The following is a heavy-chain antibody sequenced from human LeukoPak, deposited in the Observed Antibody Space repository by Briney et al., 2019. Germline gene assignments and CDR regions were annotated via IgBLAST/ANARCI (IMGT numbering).Heavy chain of an antibody. D-gene: IGHD5-24*01. CDR3: ARARGWEGYNYFDY. CDR1: GYTFTSYG. CDR2: ISANNGNT. J-gene: IGHJ4*02. V-gene: IGHV1-18*01. Sequence: ASVKVSCKASGYTFTSYGIIWVRQAPGQGLEWMGWISANNGNTNYAQNLQGRVTMTTDTSTRTAYMELRSLRSDDTAVYYCARARGWEGYNYFDYWGQGTLVTVSS.